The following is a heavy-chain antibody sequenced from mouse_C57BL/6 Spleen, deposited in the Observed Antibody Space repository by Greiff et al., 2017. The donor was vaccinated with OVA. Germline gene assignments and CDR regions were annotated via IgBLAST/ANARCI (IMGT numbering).Heavy chain of an antibody. Sequence: EVKLQQSGAELVRPGASVKLSCTASGFNIKDDYMHWVKQRPEQGLEWIGWIDPENGDTEYASKFQGKATITADTSSNTAYLQLSSLTSEDTAVYYCTTRHQPRYFDVWGTGTTVTVSS. CDR2: IDPENGDT. V-gene: IGHV14-4*01. CDR3: TTRHQPRYFDV. J-gene: IGHJ1*03. CDR1: GFNIKDDY.